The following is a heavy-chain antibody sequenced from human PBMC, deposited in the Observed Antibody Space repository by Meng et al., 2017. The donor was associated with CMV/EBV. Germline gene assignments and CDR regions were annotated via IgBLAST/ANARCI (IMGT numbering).Heavy chain of an antibody. Sequence: QVQLQESGPGLVKPSETLSLTCPVSGGSISSYYWSWIRQPAGKGLEWIGRIYTSRSTNYNPSLKSRVTMSVDTSKNQFSLKLSSVTAADTAVYYCARDLMNCSSTSCANWFDPWGQGTLVTVSS. V-gene: IGHV4-4*07. CDR1: GGSISSYY. CDR3: ARDLMNCSSTSCANWFDP. D-gene: IGHD2-2*01. CDR2: IYTSRST. J-gene: IGHJ5*02.